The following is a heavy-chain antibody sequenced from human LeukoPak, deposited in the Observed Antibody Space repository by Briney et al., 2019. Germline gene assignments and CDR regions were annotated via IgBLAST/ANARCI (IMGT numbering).Heavy chain of an antibody. CDR2: ISSSSSYI. CDR1: GFTVSSDS. J-gene: IGHJ4*02. D-gene: IGHD6-19*01. V-gene: IGHV3-21*01. CDR3: ARAGAGSGWSTDY. Sequence: GGSLRLSCAASGFTVSSDSMIWVRQAPGKGLEWVSYISSSSSYIYYADSVKGRLTISRDKSKNSLELRMNRAGAKDTAVYYCARAGAGSGWSTDYWGQGTLVTVSS.